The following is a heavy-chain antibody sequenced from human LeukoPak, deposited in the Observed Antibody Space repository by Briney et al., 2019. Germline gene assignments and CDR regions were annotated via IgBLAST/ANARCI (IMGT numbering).Heavy chain of an antibody. CDR3: ARVPKYFDL. J-gene: IGHJ2*01. V-gene: IGHV4-34*01. CDR2: INHSRST. Sequence: SETLSLTCAVYSGSFSGFYWTWIRQPPGKGLEWIGQINHSRSTHYNPSLKSRVTISVDTSKNQFSLKLSSVTAADTAVYYCARVPKYFDLWGRGTLVTVSS. CDR1: SGSFSGFY.